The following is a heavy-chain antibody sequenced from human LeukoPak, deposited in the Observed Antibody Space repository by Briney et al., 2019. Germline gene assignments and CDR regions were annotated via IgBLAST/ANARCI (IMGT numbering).Heavy chain of an antibody. CDR2: IKQDGSEK. D-gene: IGHD3-22*01. V-gene: IGHV3-7*01. CDR3: ASYYDSAGYYVCRFDY. Sequence: GGSLRLSCAVSGFTLSVYWMSWVRQAPGQGLEWVANIKQDGSEKYYVDSVQGRFTISRHNAKNSLYLQMNSLRAEDTAVYYCASYYDSAGYYVCRFDYWGQGTLVTVSS. CDR1: GFTLSVYW. J-gene: IGHJ4*02.